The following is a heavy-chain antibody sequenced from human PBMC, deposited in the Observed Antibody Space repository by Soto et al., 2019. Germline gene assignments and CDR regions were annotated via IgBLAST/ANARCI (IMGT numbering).Heavy chain of an antibody. CDR1: GYTFTSYG. D-gene: IGHD2-21*02. J-gene: IGHJ6*02. Sequence: ASVKVSFKASGYTFTSYGISWVRQAPGQGLEWMGWISAYNGNTNYAQKLQGRVTMTTDTSTSTAYMELRSLRSDDTAVYYCARDHTAYCGGDCYQTHTYYYYYYGMDVWGQGTTVTVSS. V-gene: IGHV1-18*01. CDR2: ISAYNGNT. CDR3: ARDHTAYCGGDCYQTHTYYYYYYGMDV.